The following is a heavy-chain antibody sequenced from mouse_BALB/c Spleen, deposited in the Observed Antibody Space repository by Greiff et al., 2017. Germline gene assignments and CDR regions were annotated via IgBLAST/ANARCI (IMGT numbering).Heavy chain of an antibody. CDR2: IDPANGNT. D-gene: IGHD1-1*01. V-gene: IGHV14-3*02. CDR3: ARVSRGDY. CDR1: GFNIKDNY. J-gene: IGHJ2*01. Sequence: VQLQQSGAELVKPGASVKLSCTASGFNIKDNYMHWVKQRPEQGLEWIGRIDPANGNTKYDPKFQGKATITADTSSNTAYLQLSSLTSEDTAVYYCARVSRGDYWGQGTTLTVSS.